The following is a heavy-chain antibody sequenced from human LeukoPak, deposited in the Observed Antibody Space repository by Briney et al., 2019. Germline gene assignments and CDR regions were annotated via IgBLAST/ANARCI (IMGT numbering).Heavy chain of an antibody. Sequence: SETLSLTCTVSGGSISSYYWSWIRQPPGKGLEWIGYIYYSGSTNYNPSLKSRVTISVDTSKNQFSLKLSAVTAADTAVYYCARSSVVYYCGSGISLDAFDIWGQGTMVTVSS. CDR2: IYYSGST. V-gene: IGHV4-59*12. D-gene: IGHD3-10*01. CDR3: ARSSVVYYCGSGISLDAFDI. CDR1: GGSISSYY. J-gene: IGHJ3*02.